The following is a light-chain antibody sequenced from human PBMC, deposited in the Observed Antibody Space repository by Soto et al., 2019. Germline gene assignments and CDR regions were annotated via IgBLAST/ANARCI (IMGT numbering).Light chain of an antibody. CDR1: SGSIASTY. J-gene: IGLJ3*02. CDR2: EDN. Sequence: NFMLTQPHSVSASPGKTVTISCTRSSGSIASTYVQWFQQRPGSVPTVVIYEDNQRPSGVPERFSCSIDRSSNSASLTISRLKTDDEADYYCQSYDVTNVVFGGGTKLTVL. V-gene: IGLV6-57*04. CDR3: QSYDVTNVV.